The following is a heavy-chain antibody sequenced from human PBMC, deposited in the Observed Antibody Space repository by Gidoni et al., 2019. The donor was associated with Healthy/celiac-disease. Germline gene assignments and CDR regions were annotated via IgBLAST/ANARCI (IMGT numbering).Heavy chain of an antibody. CDR3: ARGGVVVPAAIKKDYYYMDV. CDR1: GFPFSPYS. Sequence: EVQLVEAGGGLVKPGGSLRLSGAASGFPFSPYSMHWGRQAPGKGLEWLSSISSSRRYIDYADTVKGRVTISRDNAKNSLYLQMNSLGAEDTAVYYCARGGVVVPAAIKKDYYYMDVWGKGTTVTVSS. J-gene: IGHJ6*03. D-gene: IGHD2-2*02. V-gene: IGHV3-21*01. CDR2: ISSSRRYI.